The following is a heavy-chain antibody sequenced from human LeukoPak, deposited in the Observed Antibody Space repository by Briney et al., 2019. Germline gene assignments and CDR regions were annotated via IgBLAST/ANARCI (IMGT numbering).Heavy chain of an antibody. CDR1: GGSISSGGYY. J-gene: IGHJ4*02. V-gene: IGHV4-31*03. Sequence: SETLSLTCTVSGGSISSGGYYWSWIRQYPGKGLEWIGYIYYSGSTYYNPSLKGRVTISVDTSKNQFSLKLSSVTAADTAVYYCARAYLSSSSSLDYWGQGTLVTVSS. D-gene: IGHD6-13*01. CDR2: IYYSGST. CDR3: ARAYLSSSSSLDY.